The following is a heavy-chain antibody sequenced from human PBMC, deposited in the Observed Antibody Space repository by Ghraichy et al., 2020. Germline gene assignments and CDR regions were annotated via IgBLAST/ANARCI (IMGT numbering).Heavy chain of an antibody. CDR3: AREGSTNWCPDN. V-gene: IGHV4-38-2*02. Sequence: SETLSLTCAVSDYSISSNYYWGWIRQPPGKGLEWIGSIYHSGITYYNPSLKSRIIMSVDTSKNQFSLKLTSVTAADTAVYYCAREGSTNWCPDNWGQGALVTVSS. J-gene: IGHJ4*02. CDR1: DYSISSNYY. D-gene: IGHD2-2*01. CDR2: IYHSGIT.